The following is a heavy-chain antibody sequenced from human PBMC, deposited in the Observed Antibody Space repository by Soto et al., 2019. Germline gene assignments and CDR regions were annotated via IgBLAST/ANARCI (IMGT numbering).Heavy chain of an antibody. Sequence: SLRLSCGASGFTFSSYWMHWVRQAPGKGLVWVSRVNTDESRTSYADSVKGRFTISRDNAKNTLYLQMNSLRAEDTAVYYCARVLHGQWHFDHWGQGTQVTVSS. CDR3: ARVLHGQWHFDH. CDR2: VNTDESRT. J-gene: IGHJ4*02. V-gene: IGHV3-74*01. D-gene: IGHD6-19*01. CDR1: GFTFSSYW.